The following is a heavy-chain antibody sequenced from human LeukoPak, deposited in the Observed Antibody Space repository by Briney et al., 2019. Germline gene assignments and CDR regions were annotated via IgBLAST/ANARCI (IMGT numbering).Heavy chain of an antibody. CDR3: ARSIPYGTTWYGRSDY. D-gene: IGHD6-13*01. CDR2: IKPDGTTK. V-gene: IGHV3-7*03. Sequence: GGSLRLSCAASGYTFGDYAMSWVRQAPGKGLEWVANIKPDGTTKFYVDSVKGRFTISRDNALNSLYLQMNSLRAEDTAIYYCARSIPYGTTWYGRSDYWGQGTLVTVSS. J-gene: IGHJ4*02. CDR1: GYTFGDYA.